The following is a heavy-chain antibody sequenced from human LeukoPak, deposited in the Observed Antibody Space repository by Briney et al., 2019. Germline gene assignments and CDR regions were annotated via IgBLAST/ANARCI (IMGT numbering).Heavy chain of an antibody. J-gene: IGHJ5*02. CDR3: ARRAGDWAVNWIDP. CDR2: LYPSGST. CDR1: GGSITGTTYY. D-gene: IGHD2-21*02. V-gene: IGHV4-39*01. Sequence: SETLSLTCTVSGGSITGTTYYWAWFRQPSGQGLEWIGSLYPSGSTYYSPSLKSRVSIFLDTSKSQLSLNVRSVTAADTAVYYCARRAGDWAVNWIDPWGQGTLVTVSS.